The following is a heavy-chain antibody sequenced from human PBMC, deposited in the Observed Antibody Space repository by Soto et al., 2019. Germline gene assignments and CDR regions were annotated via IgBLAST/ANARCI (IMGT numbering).Heavy chain of an antibody. CDR1: GGSCSGYY. V-gene: IGHV4-34*01. J-gene: IGHJ3*02. Sequence: QVQIQQWGAGLLKPSETLSRTCAVYGGSCSGYYWSWIRKPPGKGLEWSGEINHSGSTNYNPSLKARVTTSVDTSKNHVSLNLTAVTAADTAVYYCAIGLNQWLYNRGAFAIWGHGTMVTVSS. CDR2: INHSGST. D-gene: IGHD6-19*01. CDR3: AIGLNQWLYNRGAFAI.